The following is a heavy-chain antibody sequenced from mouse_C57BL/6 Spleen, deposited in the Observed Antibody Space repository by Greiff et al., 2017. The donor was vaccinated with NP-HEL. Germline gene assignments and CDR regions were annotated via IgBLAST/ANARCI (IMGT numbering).Heavy chain of an antibody. CDR1: GFTFSSYA. CDR2: ISDGGSYT. V-gene: IGHV5-4*01. J-gene: IGHJ3*01. Sequence: EVHLVESGGGLVKPGGSLKLSCAASGFTFSSYAMSWVRQTPEKRLEWVATISDGGSYTYYPDNVKGRFTISRDNAKNNLYLQMSHLKSEDTAMYYCARDDGYGSSPWFAYWGQGALVTVSA. D-gene: IGHD1-1*01. CDR3: ARDDGYGSSPWFAY.